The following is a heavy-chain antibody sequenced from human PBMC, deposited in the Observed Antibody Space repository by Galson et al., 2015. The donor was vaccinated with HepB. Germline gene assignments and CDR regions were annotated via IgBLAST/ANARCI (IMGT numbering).Heavy chain of an antibody. CDR1: GFTFSGSA. V-gene: IGHV3-73*01. J-gene: IGHJ3*02. D-gene: IGHD4-17*01. CDR3: ARHQDGDYVDAFDI. CDR2: IRSKANSYAT. Sequence: SLRLSCAASGFTFSGSAMHWVRQASGKGLEWVGRIRSKANSYATAYAASVKGRFTISRDDSKNTAYLQMNSLKASDTAMYYCARHQDGDYVDAFDIWGQGTMVTVSS.